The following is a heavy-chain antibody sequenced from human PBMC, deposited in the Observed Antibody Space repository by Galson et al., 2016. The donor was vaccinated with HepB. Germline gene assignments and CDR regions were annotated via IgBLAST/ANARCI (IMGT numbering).Heavy chain of an antibody. J-gene: IGHJ4*02. CDR1: GFTFSDYY. D-gene: IGHD3-3*01. Sequence: SLRLSCAASGFTFSDYYMTWIRQAPGKGLEYISYITSSGNYAYYADSVKGRFTISRDNVKNSLYLQMNSLTVEDTAMYYCARFYDFWSGSYYFDYWGPGTLSPSPQ. V-gene: IGHV3-11*06. CDR2: ITSSGNYA. CDR3: ARFYDFWSGSYYFDY.